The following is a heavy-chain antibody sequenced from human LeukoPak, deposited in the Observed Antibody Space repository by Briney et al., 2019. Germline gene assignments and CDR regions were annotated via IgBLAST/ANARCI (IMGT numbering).Heavy chain of an antibody. V-gene: IGHV4-59*01. CDR2: IYYTGST. CDR3: AKGKGGMDV. Sequence: SETLSLTCTVSGASISTYYWSWIRQPPGKGLESIGHIYYTGSTNYNPSLKSRVTISVDTSKNQFSLKLSSVTAADTAVYYCAKGKGGMDVWGKGTTVTVSS. CDR1: GASISTYY. J-gene: IGHJ6*03.